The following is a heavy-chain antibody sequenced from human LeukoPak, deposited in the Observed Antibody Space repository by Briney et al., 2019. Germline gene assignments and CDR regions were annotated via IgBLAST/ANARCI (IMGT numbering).Heavy chain of an antibody. V-gene: IGHV4-34*01. Sequence: SETLSLTCAVYGGSFSGYYWSWIRQPPGKGLEWIGEINHSGSTNYNPSLKSRVTISVDTSKNQFSLKLSSVTAADTAVYYCASMVRGVIIKRRYNWFDPWGQGTLVTVSS. D-gene: IGHD3-10*01. CDR1: GGSFSGYY. CDR2: INHSGST. J-gene: IGHJ5*02. CDR3: ASMVRGVIIKRRYNWFDP.